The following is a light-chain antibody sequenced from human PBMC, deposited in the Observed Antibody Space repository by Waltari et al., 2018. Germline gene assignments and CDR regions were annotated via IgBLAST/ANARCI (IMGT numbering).Light chain of an antibody. Sequence: IHMTQSPSSLSAPVGEKVTITCRASQSISEYLNWNQQKPGKAPKLLIYGASSLQSGVPSRLSGSGSGTDFTLSITSLQPEDSATYYCQQSYTFGGGTKVEIK. CDR1: QSISEY. J-gene: IGKJ4*01. CDR2: GAS. V-gene: IGKV1-39*01. CDR3: QQSYT.